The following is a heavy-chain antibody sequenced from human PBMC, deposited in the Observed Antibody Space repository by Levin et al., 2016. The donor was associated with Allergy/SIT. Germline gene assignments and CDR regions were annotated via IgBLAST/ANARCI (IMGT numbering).Heavy chain of an antibody. J-gene: IGHJ4*02. D-gene: IGHD2-2*01. CDR2: ISGSGGST. CDR1: GFTFSDYA. V-gene: IGHV3-23*01. CDR3: AKIPLVPAAMADDY. Sequence: GESLKISCAASGFTFSDYAMSWVRQAPGKGLEWVSAISGSGGSTYYADSVKGRFTISRDNSKNTLYLQMNSLRAEDTAVYYCAKIPLVPAAMADDYWGQGTLVTVSS.